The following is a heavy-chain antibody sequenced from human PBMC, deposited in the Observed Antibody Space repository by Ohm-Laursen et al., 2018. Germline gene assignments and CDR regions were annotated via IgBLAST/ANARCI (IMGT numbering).Heavy chain of an antibody. CDR1: GGSISSYY. J-gene: IGHJ4*02. D-gene: IGHD3-10*01. CDR3: ARDYYGSGHFDY. V-gene: IGHV4-59*01. Sequence: GTLSLTCTVSGGSISSYYWSWIRQPPGKGLEWIGYIYYSGSTNYNPSLKRRVTISLATSKNQFSLKLSSVPAADTAVYYCARDYYGSGHFDYWGRGTLVTVSS. CDR2: IYYSGST.